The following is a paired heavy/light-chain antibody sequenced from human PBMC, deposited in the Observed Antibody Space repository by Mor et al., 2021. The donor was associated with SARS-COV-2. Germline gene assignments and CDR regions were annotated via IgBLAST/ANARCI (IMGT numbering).Light chain of an antibody. V-gene: IGLV1-47*02. CDR2: NNN. CDR3: ATWDDSLTGPV. Sequence: QSVLTQPPSASGTPGQRVTISCSGSDSNIGTNYVYWYQRLPGTAPKLLIYNNNQRPSGVPDRFSGSKSGTSASLAISGLRSEDEADYSCATWDDSLTGPVFGGGTKLTVL. CDR1: DSNIGTNY. J-gene: IGLJ3*02.
Heavy chain of an antibody. CDR3: ARHQTTVVTRFGARFDP. J-gene: IGHJ5*02. CDR1: GGSIGNNGYY. D-gene: IGHD4-17*01. V-gene: IGHV4-39*01. Sequence: QVQLQESGPRLVKPSETLSLRCSVSGGSIGNNGYYWGWIRQPPGKGLEWIGSVYYSGSTYYNSSLQSRVTISVDTSKNEFSLKMRSLTAADTAVYFCARHQTTVVTRFGARFDPWGQGNLVIVSS. CDR2: VYYSGST.